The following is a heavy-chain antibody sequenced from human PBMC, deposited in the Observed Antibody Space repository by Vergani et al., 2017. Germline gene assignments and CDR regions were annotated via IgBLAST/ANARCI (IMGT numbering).Heavy chain of an antibody. Sequence: EVQLVQSGAEVKKPGESLKISCKGSGYSFTSYWIGWVRQMPGKGLEWMGIIYPGDSDTRYSPSFQGQVTISADKSISTAYLQWSSLKASDTAMYYCAREVVPVIRGRKSYYYYMDVWGKGTTVTVSS. V-gene: IGHV5-51*03. D-gene: IGHD2-2*01. CDR3: AREVVPVIRGRKSYYYYMDV. J-gene: IGHJ6*03. CDR1: GYSFTSYW. CDR2: IYPGDSDT.